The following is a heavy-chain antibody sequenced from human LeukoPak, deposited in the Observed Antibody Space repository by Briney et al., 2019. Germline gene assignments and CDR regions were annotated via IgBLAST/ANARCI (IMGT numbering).Heavy chain of an antibody. Sequence: ASVKVSCKASGYTFTDYYIHWVRQAPGQGLEWMGWINPNSGGTKYAQKFQGRVTMTSDTSITAYMELRRLRFDDTALYYCARGVEMATIVGNWFDPWGQGTLVTVSS. V-gene: IGHV1-2*02. D-gene: IGHD5-24*01. J-gene: IGHJ5*02. CDR3: ARGVEMATIVGNWFDP. CDR2: INPNSGGT. CDR1: GYTFTDYY.